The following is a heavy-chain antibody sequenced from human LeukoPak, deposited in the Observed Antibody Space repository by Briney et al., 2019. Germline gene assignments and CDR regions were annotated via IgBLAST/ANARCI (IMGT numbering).Heavy chain of an antibody. D-gene: IGHD3-9*01. V-gene: IGHV4-34*01. CDR1: GGSFSNYY. J-gene: IGHJ5*02. CDR2: INHSGST. CDR3: AREVLRYFVTPPDAPGFDP. Sequence: PSETLSLTCAVYGGSFSNYYWSWIRQPPGKGLEWIGEINHSGSTNYNPSLKSRVTISVDTSKNQFSLKLSSVTAADTAVYYCAREVLRYFVTPPDAPGFDPWGQGTLVTVSS.